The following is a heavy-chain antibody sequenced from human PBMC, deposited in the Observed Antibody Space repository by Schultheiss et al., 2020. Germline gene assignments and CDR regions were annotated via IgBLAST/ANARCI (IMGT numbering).Heavy chain of an antibody. CDR2: IVVGSGNT. CDR3: ARGPPKYSSGWYGGGY. V-gene: IGHV1-58*01. J-gene: IGHJ4*02. CDR1: GFTFTSSA. D-gene: IGHD6-19*01. Sequence: SVKVSCKASGFTFTSSAVQWVRQARGQRLEWIGWIVVGSGNTNYAQKLQGRVTMTTDTSTSTAYMELRSLRSDDTAVYYCARGPPKYSSGWYGGGYWGQGTMGTVS.